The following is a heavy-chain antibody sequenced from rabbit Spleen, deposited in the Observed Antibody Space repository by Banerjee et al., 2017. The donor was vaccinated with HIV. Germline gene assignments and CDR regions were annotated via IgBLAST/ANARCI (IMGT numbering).Heavy chain of an antibody. CDR3: ARDLVAVIGWNFNL. D-gene: IGHD1-1*01. V-gene: IGHV1S40*01. CDR2: IYIGDGNT. CDR1: GFSLSNIYY. J-gene: IGHJ4*01. Sequence: QSLEESGGDLVKPGASLTLTCTASGFSLSNIYYMCWVRQAPGKGLEWIACIYIGDGNTYYASWAKGRFTISKTSSTTVTLQMTSLTAADTATYFCARDLVAVIGWNFNLWGPGTLVTVS.